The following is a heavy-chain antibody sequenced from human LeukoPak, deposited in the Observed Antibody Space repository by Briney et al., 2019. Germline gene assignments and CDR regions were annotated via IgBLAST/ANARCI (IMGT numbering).Heavy chain of an antibody. CDR1: GGSISSGGYY. D-gene: IGHD4-11*01. J-gene: IGHJ6*02. V-gene: IGHV4-31*03. CDR3: ATSDYSNYYYYGMDV. CDR2: IYYSGST. Sequence: PSQTLSLTCTVSGGSISSGGYYWSWIRQHPGKGLEWIGYIYYSGSTYYNPSLKSRVTISVDTSKNQFSLKLSSVTAADTAVYYCATSDYSNYYYYGMDVWGQGTTVTVSS.